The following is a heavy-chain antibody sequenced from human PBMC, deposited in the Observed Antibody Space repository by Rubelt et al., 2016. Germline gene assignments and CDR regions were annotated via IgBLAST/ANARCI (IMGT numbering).Heavy chain of an antibody. D-gene: IGHD3-22*01. CDR1: GGSISSGGYY. V-gene: IGHV4-31*03. CDR2: IYYSGST. CDR3: ARDPWRDDSSGYYYVFDY. Sequence: QVQLQESGPGLVKPSQTLSLTCTVSGGSISSGGYYWSWIRQHPGKGLEWIGSIYYSGSTYYNPSLKSRVTISVDTSKNQFSLKLSSVTAADTAVYYCARDPWRDDSSGYYYVFDYWGQGTLVTVSS. J-gene: IGHJ4*02.